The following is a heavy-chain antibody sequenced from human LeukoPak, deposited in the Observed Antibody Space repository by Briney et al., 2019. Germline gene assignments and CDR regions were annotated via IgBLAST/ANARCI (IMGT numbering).Heavy chain of an antibody. J-gene: IGHJ4*02. Sequence: GGSLRLSCAASGFTVSSNYMAWVRQAPGKGLEWVSAIYSSGSTYYADSVKGRFTISRDNSKNTLYLQMNSLRAEDTAVYYCVSTICDYWGQGTLVIVSS. CDR2: IYSSGST. CDR3: VSTICDY. V-gene: IGHV3-66*03. D-gene: IGHD4/OR15-4a*01. CDR1: GFTVSSNY.